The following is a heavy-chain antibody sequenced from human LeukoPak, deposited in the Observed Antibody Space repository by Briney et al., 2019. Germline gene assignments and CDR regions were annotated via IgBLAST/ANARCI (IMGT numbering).Heavy chain of an antibody. CDR1: GGSISSDHW. Sequence: PSGTLSLTCAVSGGSISSDHWWSWVRQPPGKGLEWIGEIHHSGSTNYNPSLKSRVTISVDKLKNQFSLKMSSVTAADTAVYYCAKVPRGLIRSNDPYNWFDPWGQGTLVTVSS. CDR2: IHHSGST. J-gene: IGHJ5*02. V-gene: IGHV4-4*02. D-gene: IGHD3-10*01. CDR3: AKVPRGLIRSNDPYNWFDP.